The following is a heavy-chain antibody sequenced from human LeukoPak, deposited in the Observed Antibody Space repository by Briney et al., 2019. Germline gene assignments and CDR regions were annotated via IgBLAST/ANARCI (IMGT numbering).Heavy chain of an antibody. J-gene: IGHJ4*02. Sequence: PVGSLRLSCAASVFTLSSYAMSWVRPAPAKGRDWVSSISCSGGSTYYADSVTGRFTTSRDNSKNTQYLQMNCLRADDTAVYYCAKGAGIAVAGRFDYWGQGTLVTVSS. CDR3: AKGAGIAVAGRFDY. V-gene: IGHV3-23*01. D-gene: IGHD6-19*01. CDR2: ISCSGGST. CDR1: VFTLSSYA.